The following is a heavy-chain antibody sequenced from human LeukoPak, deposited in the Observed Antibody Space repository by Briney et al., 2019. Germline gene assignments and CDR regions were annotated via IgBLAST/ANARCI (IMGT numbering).Heavy chain of an antibody. D-gene: IGHD6-13*01. V-gene: IGHV1-24*01. CDR3: ATRGYSSSWYVY. J-gene: IGHJ4*02. Sequence: ASVKVSCKVSGYTLTELSMHWVRQAPGKGQEWMGGFDPEDGETIYAQKFQGRVTMTKDTSTDTAYMDLSSLRSEDTAVYYCATRGYSSSWYVYWGQGTLVTVSS. CDR1: GYTLTELS. CDR2: FDPEDGET.